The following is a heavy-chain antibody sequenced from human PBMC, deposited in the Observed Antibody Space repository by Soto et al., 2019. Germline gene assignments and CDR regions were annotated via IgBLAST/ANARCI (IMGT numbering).Heavy chain of an antibody. V-gene: IGHV3-43*01. CDR2: ISWDGGST. Sequence: RGSLLLSCAASVFTFDDYTMHWVRQAPGKGLEWVSLISWDGGSTYYADSLKGRFTISIDNSKNSLYLQMNSLRTEDTALYYCTKDRGQQMSQGMEVWGQGTTVTVSS. D-gene: IGHD6-13*01. CDR1: VFTFDDYT. J-gene: IGHJ6*01. CDR3: TKDRGQQMSQGMEV.